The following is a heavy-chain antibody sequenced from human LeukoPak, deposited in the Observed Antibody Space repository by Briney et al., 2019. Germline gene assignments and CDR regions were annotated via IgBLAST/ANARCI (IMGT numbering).Heavy chain of an antibody. D-gene: IGHD1-26*01. V-gene: IGHV3-9*01. CDR2: ISWNSGSI. Sequence: GRSLRLSCAASGFTFDDYAMHWVRQAPGKGLEWVSGISWNSGSIGYADSVKGRFTISGDNAKNSLYLQMNSLRAEDTALYYCAKSPAYTGSHYGLDVWGQGTTVTVSS. J-gene: IGHJ6*02. CDR1: GFTFDDYA. CDR3: AKSPAYTGSHYGLDV.